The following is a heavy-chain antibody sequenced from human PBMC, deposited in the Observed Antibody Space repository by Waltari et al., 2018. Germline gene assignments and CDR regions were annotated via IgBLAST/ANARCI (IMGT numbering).Heavy chain of an antibody. D-gene: IGHD2-21*02. V-gene: IGHV3-74*01. CDR1: EFTFSDYW. CDR3: ASQNGGNSWWLDP. CDR2: INSDESST. J-gene: IGHJ5*02. Sequence: EVQLVESGGGVVQPGGSLRLYCAASEFTFSDYWMHWVRQAPGKGLGWVSRINSDESSTSYADSVKGRFTISRDNAKNTLYLQMNSLRAEDTAVYYCASQNGGNSWWLDPWGQGTLVTVSS.